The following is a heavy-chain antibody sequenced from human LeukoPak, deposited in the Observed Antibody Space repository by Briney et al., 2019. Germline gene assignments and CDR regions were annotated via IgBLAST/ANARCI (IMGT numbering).Heavy chain of an antibody. CDR1: VYSISSCYF. J-gene: IGHJ4*02. Sequence: PSETLSLTCAVSVYSISSCYFWGWIRQPPGKGLEWLGIILHSGSTYYNPSLKSRVTISVDTSKHQFSMKLSYVTAADTAVYYCARVRGLYCFDYWGQGTLVTVSS. V-gene: IGHV4-38-2*01. D-gene: IGHD2-15*01. CDR3: ARVRGLYCFDY. CDR2: ILHSGST.